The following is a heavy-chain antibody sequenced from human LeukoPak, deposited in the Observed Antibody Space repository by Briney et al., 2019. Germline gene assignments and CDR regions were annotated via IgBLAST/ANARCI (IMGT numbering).Heavy chain of an antibody. J-gene: IGHJ4*02. CDR2: IYYSGST. CDR3: ASHIAVAGPFDY. V-gene: IGHV4-59*08. CDR1: GGSMNNYY. Sequence: SETLSLTCTVSGGSMNNYYWSWIRQPAGKGLEWIECIYYSGSTNYNPSLKSRVTISVDTSKNQFSLKLSSVTAADTAVYYCASHIAVAGPFDYWGQGTLVTVSS. D-gene: IGHD6-19*01.